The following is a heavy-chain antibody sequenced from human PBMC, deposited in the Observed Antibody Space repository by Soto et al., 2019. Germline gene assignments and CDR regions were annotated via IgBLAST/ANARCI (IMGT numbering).Heavy chain of an antibody. CDR3: ARDLGYCRGGTCYAVLDS. CDR2: IKQDGSEK. D-gene: IGHD2-15*01. Sequence: EVQLVESGGGLVQPGGSLRLSCAASGFTFSSNWMNWVRQAPGKGLEWVANIKQDGSEKYYVDSVKGRFTISRDNAKNSLLLQMNSRRVEDTAVYYCARDLGYCRGGTCYAVLDSWGQGALVTVSS. J-gene: IGHJ4*02. V-gene: IGHV3-7*03. CDR1: GFTFSSNW.